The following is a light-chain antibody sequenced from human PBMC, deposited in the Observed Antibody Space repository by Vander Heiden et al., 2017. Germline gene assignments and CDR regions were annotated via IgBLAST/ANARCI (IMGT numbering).Light chain of an antibody. Sequence: SYDLTQPPSVSVSPGQTARNTCSGDALPKQDAYWYQQKPGQAPVLVIYKDSERPSGIPERFSGSSSGTTVTLTISGVQAEDEADYYCQSADSSGTYPVFGGGTKLTVL. J-gene: IGLJ2*01. CDR2: KDS. V-gene: IGLV3-25*03. CDR3: QSADSSGTYPV. CDR1: ALPKQD.